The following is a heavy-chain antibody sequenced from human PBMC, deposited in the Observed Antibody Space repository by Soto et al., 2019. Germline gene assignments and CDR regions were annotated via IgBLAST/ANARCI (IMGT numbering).Heavy chain of an antibody. CDR3: ARSTYDFWSGPLGY. CDR2: ISYDGSNK. V-gene: IGHV3-30-3*01. CDR1: GFTFSSYA. D-gene: IGHD3-3*01. Sequence: GGSLRLSCAASGFTFSSYAMHWVRQAPGKGLEWVAVISYDGSNKYYADSVKGRFTISRDNSKNTLYLQMNSLRAEDTAVYYCARSTYDFWSGPLGYWGQGTLVTVSS. J-gene: IGHJ4*02.